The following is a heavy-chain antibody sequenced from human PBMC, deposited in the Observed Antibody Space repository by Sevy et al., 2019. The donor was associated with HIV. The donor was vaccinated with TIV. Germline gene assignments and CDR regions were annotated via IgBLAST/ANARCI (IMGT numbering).Heavy chain of an antibody. J-gene: IGHJ5*02. CDR1: GFTFNDAW. Sequence: GESLKISCAASGFTFNDAWVTWIRQAPGKGLEWVGRIKSKTDGGTTDYAAAVKGRFSISRDDSKNLLYLQMNSLKTEDTAVYYCTLLGHGPWGQGTLVTVSS. CDR3: TLLGHGP. CDR2: IKSKTDGGTT. D-gene: IGHD3-3*01. V-gene: IGHV3-15*05.